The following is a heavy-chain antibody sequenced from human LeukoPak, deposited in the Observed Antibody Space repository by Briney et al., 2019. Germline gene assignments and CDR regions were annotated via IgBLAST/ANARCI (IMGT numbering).Heavy chain of an antibody. J-gene: IGHJ5*02. CDR2: INPNSGGT. CDR3: ARARSSSGWYNWFDP. Sequence: MHWVRQAXGQGLEWMGWINPNSGGTNYAQKFQGRVTMTRDTSISTAYMELSRLRSDDTAVYYCARARSSSGWYNWFDPWGQGTLVTVSS. D-gene: IGHD6-19*01. V-gene: IGHV1-2*02.